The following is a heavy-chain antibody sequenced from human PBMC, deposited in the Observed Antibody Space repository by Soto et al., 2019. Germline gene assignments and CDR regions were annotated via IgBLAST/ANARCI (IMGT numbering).Heavy chain of an antibody. CDR1: GGTFSSYA. Sequence: SVKVSCKASGGTFSSYAISWVRQAPGQGLEWMGGIIPIFGTANYAQKFQGRVTITADESTSTAYMELSSLRSEDTAVYYCARDWGDILTGYYVYYGMDVWGQGTTVTVSS. CDR2: IIPIFGTA. V-gene: IGHV1-69*13. D-gene: IGHD3-9*01. J-gene: IGHJ6*02. CDR3: ARDWGDILTGYYVYYGMDV.